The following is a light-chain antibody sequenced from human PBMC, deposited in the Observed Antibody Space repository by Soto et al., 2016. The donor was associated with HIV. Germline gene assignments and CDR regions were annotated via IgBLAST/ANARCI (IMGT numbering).Light chain of an antibody. CDR3: QQYKNYPLT. CDR2: GAS. Sequence: DIQMTQSPSSLSASVGDSVTITCRASQGVRIYLAWFHQKPGTAPKSLIYGASTLQSGVPSKFSGSGSGTDFSLTISSLQAEDLATYFCQQYKNYPLTFGGGTKVEIK. V-gene: IGKV1-16*02. CDR1: QGVRIY. J-gene: IGKJ4*01.